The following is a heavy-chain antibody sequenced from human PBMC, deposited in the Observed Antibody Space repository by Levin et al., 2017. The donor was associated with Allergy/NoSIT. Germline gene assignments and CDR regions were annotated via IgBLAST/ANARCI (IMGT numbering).Heavy chain of an antibody. D-gene: IGHD3-3*02. CDR2: ISSSSSYI. CDR3: AKLGHRGGYFDY. Sequence: GGSLRLSCAASGFTFSSYSMNWVRQAPGKGLEWVSSISSSSSYIYYADSVKGRFTISRDNAKNSLYLQMNSLRAEDTAVYYCAKLGHRGGYFDYWGQGTLVTVSS. CDR1: GFTFSSYS. J-gene: IGHJ4*02. V-gene: IGHV3-21*01.